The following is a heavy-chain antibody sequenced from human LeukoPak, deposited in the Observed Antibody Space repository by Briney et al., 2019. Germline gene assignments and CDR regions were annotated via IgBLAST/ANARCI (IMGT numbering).Heavy chain of an antibody. J-gene: IGHJ3*02. CDR3: ARHQNHQYRGAFDI. Sequence: SETLSLTCTVSSGSISSSSYYWGWIRQPPGKGLEWIGSIYYSGSTYYNPSLKSRVTISVDTSKNQFSLKLSSVTAADTAVYYCARHQNHQYRGAFDIWGQGTMVTVSS. V-gene: IGHV4-39*01. CDR1: SGSISSSSYY. CDR2: IYYSGST. D-gene: IGHD6-6*01.